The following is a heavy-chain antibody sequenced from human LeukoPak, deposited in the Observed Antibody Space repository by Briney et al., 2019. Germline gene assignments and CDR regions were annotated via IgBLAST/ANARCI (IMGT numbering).Heavy chain of an antibody. V-gene: IGHV3-48*04. CDR2: ISSSGGTI. D-gene: IGHD3-16*01. J-gene: IGHJ4*02. Sequence: GGSLRLSCAASGFTFSSYSMNWVRQAPGKGLEWVSFISSSGGTIYCADSVKGRFTISRDNAKSSLYLQMNSLRAEDTAVYYCARDSPRWGFYYWGQGTLVTVSS. CDR1: GFTFSSYS. CDR3: ARDSPRWGFYY.